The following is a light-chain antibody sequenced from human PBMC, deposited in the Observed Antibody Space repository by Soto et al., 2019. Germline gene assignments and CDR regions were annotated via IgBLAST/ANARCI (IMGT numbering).Light chain of an antibody. CDR3: WQYGYSLGT. CDR2: CTS. CDR1: QRVSSTY. Sequence: EIGLTQSPGTLSLSPGERATLSCKTSQRVSSTYLAWYQHKPGQPPRLLIYCTSTRASDIPDRFSGSGSGTDFTLTISRLEAADCAVYYCWQYGYSLGTFGQGTKVDIK. J-gene: IGKJ1*01. V-gene: IGKV3-20*01.